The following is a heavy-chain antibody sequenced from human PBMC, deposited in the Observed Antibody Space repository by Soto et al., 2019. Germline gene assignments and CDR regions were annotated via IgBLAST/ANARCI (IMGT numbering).Heavy chain of an antibody. D-gene: IGHD1-20*01. CDR3: ARHYNCRSPTCEDNWFDP. Sequence: QVHLQESGPGVMKPSETLSLTCTVSGGSISNFFWSWVRQPPGKGLEWIGYIQHNGNTRYNPSLGSRVTMSVDASKNQFSLRLNSVTAADTAVYYCARHYNCRSPTCEDNWFDPWGQGTLVDVSS. V-gene: IGHV4-59*08. J-gene: IGHJ5*02. CDR1: GGSISNFF. CDR2: IQHNGNT.